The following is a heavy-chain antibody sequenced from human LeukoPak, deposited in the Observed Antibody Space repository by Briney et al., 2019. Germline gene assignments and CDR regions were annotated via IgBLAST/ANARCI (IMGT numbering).Heavy chain of an antibody. CDR1: GGSISPYF. CDR2: ISYPGST. J-gene: IGHJ5*02. D-gene: IGHD3-10*01. V-gene: IGHV4-59*01. CDR3: ARDDYRGVTNFDP. Sequence: SETLFLTCTVSGGSISPYFWSWMRQTPGKGLEWIGYISYPGSTNYNPALKSRVTISVDTSKNQFSLQLTSVTAADTAVYYCARDDYRGVTNFDPWGQGTLVTVSS.